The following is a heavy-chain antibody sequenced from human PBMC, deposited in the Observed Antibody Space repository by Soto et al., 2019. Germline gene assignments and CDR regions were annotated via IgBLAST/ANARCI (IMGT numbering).Heavy chain of an antibody. CDR3: ASSPMIVVVLDAFEI. Sequence: VQLQESGPGLVKPSQTLSLTSTVSGDSIRSGGYYWICLRQHPGKSLVWTGSIDYSGSTYYNPSLKSRVTISVDTSKDQFSLKLSSVTAADTAVYYCASSPMIVVVLDAFEIWGQATMVTVSS. CDR1: GDSIRSGGYY. CDR2: IDYSGST. D-gene: IGHD3-22*01. V-gene: IGHV4-31*03. J-gene: IGHJ3*02.